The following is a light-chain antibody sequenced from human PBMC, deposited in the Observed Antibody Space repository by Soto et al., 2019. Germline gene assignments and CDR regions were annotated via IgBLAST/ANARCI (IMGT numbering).Light chain of an antibody. V-gene: IGLV2-14*03. CDR2: DVS. J-gene: IGLJ2*01. Sequence: QSALTQPASVSGSPGQSITISCTGTSSDVGRYKFVSWYQQHPGKAPKLMIYDVSNRPSGVFNRFSGSKSGNTASLTISGLQAEDEADYYCSSYTTSSTLIFGGGTKLTVL. CDR1: SSDVGRYKF. CDR3: SSYTTSSTLI.